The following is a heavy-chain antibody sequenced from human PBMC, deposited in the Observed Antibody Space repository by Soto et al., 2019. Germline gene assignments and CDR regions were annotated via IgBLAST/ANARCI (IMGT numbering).Heavy chain of an antibody. J-gene: IGHJ4*02. D-gene: IGHD3-9*01. CDR2: IKQHGSEK. V-gene: IGHV3-7*04. CDR1: GFTFSSYW. CDR3: ARAVGYFDWLLSFDY. Sequence: GGSLRLSCAASGFTFSSYWMSWVRQAPGKGLEWVANIKQHGSEKYYVDSVKGRFTISRDNAKNSLYLQMNSLRAEDMAVYYCARAVGYFDWLLSFDYWGRGTLVTVSS.